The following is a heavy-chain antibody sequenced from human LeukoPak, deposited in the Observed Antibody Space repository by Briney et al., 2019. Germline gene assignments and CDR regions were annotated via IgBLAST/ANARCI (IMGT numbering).Heavy chain of an antibody. J-gene: IGHJ6*02. Sequence: SETLSLTCTVSGGSISSYYWSWIRQPPGKGLEWIGRIYTSGSTNYNPSLKSRVTMSVDTSKNQFSLKLSSVTAADTAVYYCARENGSSWYFPYYYYGMDVWGQGTTVTVSS. V-gene: IGHV4-4*07. D-gene: IGHD6-13*01. CDR3: ARENGSSWYFPYYYYGMDV. CDR2: IYTSGST. CDR1: GGSISSYY.